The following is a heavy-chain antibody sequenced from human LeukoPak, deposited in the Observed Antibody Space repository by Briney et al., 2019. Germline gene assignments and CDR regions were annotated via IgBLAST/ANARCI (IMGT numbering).Heavy chain of an antibody. CDR1: GFSLNIYG. D-gene: IGHD3-22*01. CDR3: AKDYLDSSGYYYLSDAFQV. V-gene: IGHV3-30*18. J-gene: IGHJ3*01. Sequence: GGSLRLSCASSGFSLNIYGMHWVRQAPGKGLEWVAVISYDGSNKYYADSVKGRFTISRDNSKNTLYLQMNSLRAEDTAVYYCAKDYLDSSGYYYLSDAFQVCGQGTMVTVSS. CDR2: ISYDGSNK.